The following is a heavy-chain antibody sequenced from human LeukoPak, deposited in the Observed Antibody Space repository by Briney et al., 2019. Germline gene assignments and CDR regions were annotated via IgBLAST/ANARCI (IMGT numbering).Heavy chain of an antibody. V-gene: IGHV3-23*01. CDR3: ATYRQVLLPFES. CDR2: ISGSGGST. Sequence: GGPLRLSCAASGFTFSSDGMSWGRQAPGKGLEWVSAISGSGGSTYYADSVKRRFTVSGDNYKNTRYLQMNSLRAEDTAIYYCATYRQVLLPFESWGQGTLVTVSS. J-gene: IGHJ4*02. CDR1: GFTFSSDG. D-gene: IGHD2-8*02.